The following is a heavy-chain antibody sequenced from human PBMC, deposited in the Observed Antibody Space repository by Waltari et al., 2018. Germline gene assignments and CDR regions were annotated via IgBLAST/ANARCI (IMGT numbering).Heavy chain of an antibody. CDR3: ARGPATADFDY. CDR1: GYTFTGYF. Sequence: QVQLVQSGAEMKKPGASVKVSCKASGYTFTGYFMHWMRQAPGQGLEWMAWINHNSGDTKYAQKFQGRVTMTRDTSISTAYMELSRLTSDDTAVYYCARGPATADFDYWGQGTLVTVSS. J-gene: IGHJ4*02. V-gene: IGHV1-2*02. D-gene: IGHD2-2*01. CDR2: INHNSGDT.